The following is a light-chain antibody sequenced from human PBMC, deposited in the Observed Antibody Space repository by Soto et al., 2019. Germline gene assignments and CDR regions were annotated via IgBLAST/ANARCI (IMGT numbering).Light chain of an antibody. CDR2: KAS. V-gene: IGKV1-5*03. Sequence: DIQMTQSPSTLSASVGDRVVITCRASQSVNSWLAWYQQKPGKAPKLLIYKASSLENEVPSRFSGSGSGTEFTLTISCLQPDDFATYYCQEYNSYSRFTFGPGTKVDVK. CDR1: QSVNSW. CDR3: QEYNSYSRFT. J-gene: IGKJ3*01.